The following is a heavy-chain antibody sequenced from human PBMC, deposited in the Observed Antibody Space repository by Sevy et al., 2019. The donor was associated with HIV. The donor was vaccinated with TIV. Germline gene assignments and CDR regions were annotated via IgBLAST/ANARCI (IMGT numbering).Heavy chain of an antibody. CDR2: IYYSGST. Sequence: SETLSLTCTVSGGSVSSGSYYWSWIRQPPGKGLEWIGYIYYSGSTNYNPSLKSRVTISVDTSKNQFSLKLSSVTAADTAVYYCAGVIAAAGGFDYWGQGTLVTVSS. CDR1: GGSVSSGSYY. V-gene: IGHV4-61*01. J-gene: IGHJ4*02. D-gene: IGHD6-13*01. CDR3: AGVIAAAGGFDY.